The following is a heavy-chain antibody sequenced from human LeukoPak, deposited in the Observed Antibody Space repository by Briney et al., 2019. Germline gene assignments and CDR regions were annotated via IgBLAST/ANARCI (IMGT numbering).Heavy chain of an antibody. D-gene: IGHD1-26*01. V-gene: IGHV3-7*01. J-gene: IGHJ4*02. CDR1: GFTFSSYW. CDR3: ARVVGAYLDY. Sequence: GGSLRLSCVASGFTFSSYWMSWVRQAPGKGLEWVANIKQDGSEKYYVDSVKGRFTISRDNAKNSLYLQMNSLRAEDTAVYYCARVVGAYLDYWGQGTLVTVSS. CDR2: IKQDGSEK.